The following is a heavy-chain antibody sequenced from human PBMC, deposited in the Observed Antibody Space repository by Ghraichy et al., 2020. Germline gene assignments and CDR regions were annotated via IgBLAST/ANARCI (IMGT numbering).Heavy chain of an antibody. D-gene: IGHD4-23*01. V-gene: IGHV4-30-2*01. J-gene: IGHJ6*02. CDR2: IYHSGST. CDR1: GGSISSGGYS. Sequence: SETLSLTCAVSGGSISSGGYSWSWIRQPPGKGLEWIGYIYHSGSTYYNPSLKSRVTISVDRSKNQFSLKLSSVTAADTAVYYCASMTTVVSESFYYYYGMDVWGQGTPVTVSS. CDR3: ASMTTVVSESFYYYYGMDV.